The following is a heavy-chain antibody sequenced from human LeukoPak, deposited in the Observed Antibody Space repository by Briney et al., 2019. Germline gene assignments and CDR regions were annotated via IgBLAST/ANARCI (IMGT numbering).Heavy chain of an antibody. J-gene: IGHJ3*01. D-gene: IGHD2-2*01. CDR2: IYTTGST. Sequence: PSETLSLTCTVSGGSITTGSYYWIWIRQPAGKGLEWIGRIYTTGSTDYNPSLKSRVTISVDTSNNQFSLRRTSVTAADTAVYYCARAPTSSTSPSSPFDLWGQGTMVTVSS. V-gene: IGHV4-61*02. CDR1: GGSITTGSYY. CDR3: ARAPTSSTSPSSPFDL.